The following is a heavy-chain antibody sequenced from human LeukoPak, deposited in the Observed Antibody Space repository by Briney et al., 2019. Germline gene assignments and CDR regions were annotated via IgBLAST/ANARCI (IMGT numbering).Heavy chain of an antibody. Sequence: PSETLSLTCTVSGGSISSSSYYWGWIRQPPGKGLEWIGSIYYSGSTYYNPSLKSRVTISVNTSKNQFSLKLSSVTAADTAVYYCARGRAKVANGYWGQGTLVTVSS. V-gene: IGHV4-39*07. CDR1: GGSISSSSYY. CDR2: IYYSGST. CDR3: ARGRAKVANGY. J-gene: IGHJ4*02. D-gene: IGHD2-8*01.